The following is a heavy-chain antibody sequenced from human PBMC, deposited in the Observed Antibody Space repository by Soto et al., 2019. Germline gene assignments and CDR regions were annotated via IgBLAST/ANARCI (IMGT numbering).Heavy chain of an antibody. D-gene: IGHD5-18*01. CDR3: ARARPIQLWPRHYYYYGMEG. J-gene: IGHJ6*04. V-gene: IGHV1-8*01. Sequence: ASVKVSCKASGYTFTSYDINWVRQATGQGLEWMGWMNPNIGNTGYAQKFQGRVTMTRNTSISTAYMELSSLRSEDTAVYYCARARPIQLWPRHYYYYGMEGWGKGTTGNVSS. CDR2: MNPNIGNT. CDR1: GYTFTSYD.